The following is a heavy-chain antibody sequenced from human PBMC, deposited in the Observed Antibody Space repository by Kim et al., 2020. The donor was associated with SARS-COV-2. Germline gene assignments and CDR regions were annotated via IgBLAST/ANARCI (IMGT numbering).Heavy chain of an antibody. V-gene: IGHV1-69*13. CDR2: IIPIFGTA. J-gene: IGHJ4*02. CDR1: GGTFSSYA. CDR3: ARVSGSGSYYNDFFDY. Sequence: SVKVSCKASGGTFSSYAISWVRQAPGQGLEWMGGIIPIFGTANYAQKFQGRVTITADESTSTAYMELSSLRSEDTAVYYCARVSGSGSYYNDFFDYWGQGTLVTVSS. D-gene: IGHD3-10*01.